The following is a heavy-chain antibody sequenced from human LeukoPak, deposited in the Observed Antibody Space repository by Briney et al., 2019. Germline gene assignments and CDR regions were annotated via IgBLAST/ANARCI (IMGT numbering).Heavy chain of an antibody. V-gene: IGHV3-48*04. D-gene: IGHD2-2*01. CDR3: AREAGGSSH. Sequence: GGSLRLSCAASGFTFSTYSLNWVRQAPGKGLEWISYISSDSQTIYYADSVKGRFTISRDNAKNSLYLQMNSLRAEDTAVYYCAREAGGSSHWGQGTLVTVSS. J-gene: IGHJ4*02. CDR1: GFTFSTYS. CDR2: ISSDSQTI.